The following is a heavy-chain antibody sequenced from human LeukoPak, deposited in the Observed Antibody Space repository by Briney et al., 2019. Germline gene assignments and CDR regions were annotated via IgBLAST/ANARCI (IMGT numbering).Heavy chain of an antibody. CDR1: GFTFDDYA. D-gene: IGHD3-16*01. Sequence: PGGSLRLSCAASGFTFDDYAMHWVRQAPGKGLEWVSGISWNSGSIGYADSVKGRFTISRDNAKNPLYLQMNSLRAEDTALYYCAKDYWGGGLDAFDIWGQGTMVTVSS. CDR3: AKDYWGGGLDAFDI. CDR2: ISWNSGSI. J-gene: IGHJ3*02. V-gene: IGHV3-9*01.